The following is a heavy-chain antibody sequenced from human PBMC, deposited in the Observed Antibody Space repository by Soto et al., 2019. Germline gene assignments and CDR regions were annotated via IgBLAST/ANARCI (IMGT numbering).Heavy chain of an antibody. V-gene: IGHV4-34*01. D-gene: IGHD2-2*01. CDR2: INHSGST. J-gene: IGHJ4*02. CDR1: GGSFSGYY. Sequence: ASETLSLTCAVYGGSFSGYYWSWIRQPPGKGLEWIGEINHSGSTNYNPSLKSRVTISVDTSKNQFSLKLSSVTAADTAVYYCARGFQIQGYCSSTSCPRVPGKEGDYWGQGTLVTVSS. CDR3: ARGFQIQGYCSSTSCPRVPGKEGDY.